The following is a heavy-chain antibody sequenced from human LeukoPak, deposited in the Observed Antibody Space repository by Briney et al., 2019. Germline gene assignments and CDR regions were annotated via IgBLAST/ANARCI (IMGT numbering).Heavy chain of an antibody. D-gene: IGHD6-13*01. J-gene: IGHJ3*02. CDR1: GFTFSSYG. Sequence: GGSLRLSCAASGFTFSSYGMHWVRQAPGKGLEWVAAIWYDGSNKYYADSVKGRFTISRDNAKNSLYLQMNSLRAEDTAVYYCARDGYSSSWYTDAFDIWGQGTMVTVSS. V-gene: IGHV3-33*01. CDR2: IWYDGSNK. CDR3: ARDGYSSSWYTDAFDI.